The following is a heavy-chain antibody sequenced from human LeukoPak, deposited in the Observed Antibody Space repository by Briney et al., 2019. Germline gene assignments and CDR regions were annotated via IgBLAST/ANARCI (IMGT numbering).Heavy chain of an antibody. J-gene: IGHJ4*02. D-gene: IGHD3-22*01. CDR3: ARATYYHDSSGYLSF. V-gene: IGHV1-2*04. CDR2: INPNSGGT. Sequence: GASVKVSCKASGYTFTGYYMHWVRQAPGQGLEWMGWINPNSGGTNYAQKFQGWVTMTRDTSISTAYMELSRLRSDDTAVYYCARATYYHDSSGYLSFWGQGTLVTVSS. CDR1: GYTFTGYY.